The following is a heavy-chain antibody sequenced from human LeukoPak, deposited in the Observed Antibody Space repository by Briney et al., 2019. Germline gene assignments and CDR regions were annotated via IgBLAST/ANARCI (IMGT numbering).Heavy chain of an antibody. J-gene: IGHJ4*02. CDR1: GYTFTSYG. V-gene: IGHV1-3*01. Sequence: GASVKVSCKASGYTFTSYGISWVRQAPGQRLEWMGWINAGNGNTKYSQKFQGRVTITRDTSASTAYMELSSLRSEDTAVYYCARVGIVVKTFDYWGQGTLVTVSS. CDR3: ARVGIVVKTFDY. CDR2: INAGNGNT. D-gene: IGHD3-22*01.